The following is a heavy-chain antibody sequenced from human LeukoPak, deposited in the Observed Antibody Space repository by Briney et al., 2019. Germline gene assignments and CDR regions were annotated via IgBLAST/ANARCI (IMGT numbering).Heavy chain of an antibody. D-gene: IGHD6-13*01. CDR1: GFTFRDYN. J-gene: IGHJ6*02. CDR2: ISYDGSNK. V-gene: IGHV3-30*18. CDR3: AKAVSSWYGFYYGMDV. Sequence: GGSLRLSCAASGFTFRDYNMNWVRQAPGKGLEWVAVISYDGSNKYYADSLKGRFTISRDHSKNTLYLKMTSLRAEDTAVYYCAKAVSSWYGFYYGMDVWGQGTTVTVSS.